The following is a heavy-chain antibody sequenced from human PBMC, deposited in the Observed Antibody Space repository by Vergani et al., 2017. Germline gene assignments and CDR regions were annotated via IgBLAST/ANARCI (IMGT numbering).Heavy chain of an antibody. D-gene: IGHD3-3*01. CDR3: TSHYDFWSGYDYWYFDL. Sequence: VQLVESGGGVVQPGRSLRLSCAASGFTFGDYAMSWVRQAPGKGLEWVGFIRSKAYGGTTEYAASVKGRFTISRDDSKSIAYLQMNSLKTEDTAVYYCTSHYDFWSGYDYWYFDLWGRGTLVTVSS. V-gene: IGHV3-49*04. CDR2: IRSKAYGGTT. CDR1: GFTFGDYA. J-gene: IGHJ2*01.